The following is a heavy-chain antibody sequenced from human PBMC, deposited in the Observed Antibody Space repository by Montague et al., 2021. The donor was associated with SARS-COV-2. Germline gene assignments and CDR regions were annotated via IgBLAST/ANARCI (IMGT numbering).Heavy chain of an antibody. V-gene: IGHV4-4*02. Sequence: SETLSLTCAVSGGSISSGTWWTWVRQPPGKGLECIGEISNSGGTNYNPSLKSLITISVDKSKNQFSLNLNSVTAADAAVYYCTLLSSDIGGYFCFDPWGQGTLVSVSS. CDR3: TLLSSDIGGYFCFDP. CDR1: GGSISSGTW. D-gene: IGHD1-26*01. J-gene: IGHJ5*02. CDR2: ISNSGGT.